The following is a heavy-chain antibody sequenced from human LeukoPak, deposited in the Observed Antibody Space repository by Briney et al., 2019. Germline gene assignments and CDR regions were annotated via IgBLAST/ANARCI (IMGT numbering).Heavy chain of an antibody. D-gene: IGHD2-2*01. CDR1: GYSISSGYY. V-gene: IGHV4-38-2*02. J-gene: IGHJ6*02. Sequence: PSETLSLTCTVSGYSISSGYYWGWIRQPPGKGLEWIGSIYHSGSTYYNPSLKSRVTISVDTSKNQFSLKLSSVTAADTAVYYCARSIVIVPAARYWDYYCGMDVWGQGTTVTVSS. CDR2: IYHSGST. CDR3: ARSIVIVPAARYWDYYCGMDV.